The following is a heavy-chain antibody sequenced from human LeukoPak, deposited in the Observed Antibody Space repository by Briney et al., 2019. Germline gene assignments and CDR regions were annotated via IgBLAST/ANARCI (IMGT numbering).Heavy chain of an antibody. J-gene: IGHJ4*02. CDR1: GFTFSRHG. Sequence: GGSLRLSCAPSGFTFSRHGMHWVRQAPGKGLEWVAIISNYGSRKYYAHSVEGRFTISRDNSKNTLYLQMDSLRAEATAVYYCARDRAWNYFDYWGQGTLVTVSS. V-gene: IGHV3-30*03. CDR2: ISNYGSRK. CDR3: ARDRAWNYFDY. D-gene: IGHD3-3*01.